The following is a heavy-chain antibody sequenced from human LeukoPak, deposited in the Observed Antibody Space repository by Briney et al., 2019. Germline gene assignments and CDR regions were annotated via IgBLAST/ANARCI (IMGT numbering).Heavy chain of an antibody. J-gene: IGHJ6*03. V-gene: IGHV4-59*01. Sequence: SETLSLTCTLSGGSPSRYYSNGIPDPPEGGVGWIGYIYYSVNTTYTPPLKSRVTISVDTSKNQLSLKLSSVTDADAAVYYCARGRNAPSFYYYFYVGVWGKGTTLTV. CDR1: GGSPSRYY. CDR3: ARGRNAPSFYYYFYVGV. D-gene: IGHD4-11*01. CDR2: IYYSVNT.